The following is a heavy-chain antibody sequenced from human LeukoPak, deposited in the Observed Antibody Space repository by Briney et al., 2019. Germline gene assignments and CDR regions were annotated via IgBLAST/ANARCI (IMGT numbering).Heavy chain of an antibody. D-gene: IGHD3-22*01. J-gene: IGHJ4*02. CDR3: ASGYYDSFRFDY. CDR1: GYTFTGYY. CDR2: INPNSGGT. V-gene: IGHV1-2*06. Sequence: ASVKVSCKASGYTFTGYYMHWVRQAPGQGLEWMGRINPNSGGTNYAQKFQGRVTMTRDTSISTAYMELSGLRSDDTAVYYCASGYYDSFRFDYWGQGTLVTVSS.